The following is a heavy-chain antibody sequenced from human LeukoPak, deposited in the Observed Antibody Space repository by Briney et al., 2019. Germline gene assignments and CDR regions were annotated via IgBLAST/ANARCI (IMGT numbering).Heavy chain of an antibody. V-gene: IGHV3-33*01. Sequence: GGSLRLSCAASGFTFGSYGMHWVRQAPGKGLEWVAVIWYDGSNKYYADSVKGRFTISRDNSKNTLYLQMNSLRAEDTAVYYCARDLGRFAVDYYGMDVWGQGTTVTVSS. CDR3: ARDLGRFAVDYYGMDV. J-gene: IGHJ6*02. D-gene: IGHD2-15*01. CDR2: IWYDGSNK. CDR1: GFTFGSYG.